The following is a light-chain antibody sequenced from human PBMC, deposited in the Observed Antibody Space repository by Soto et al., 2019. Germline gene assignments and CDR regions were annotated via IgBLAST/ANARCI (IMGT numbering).Light chain of an antibody. J-gene: IGKJ5*01. CDR3: QQHSNWPPSIT. Sequence: EIVLTQSPATQSLSPGERATFSGRASQSVSSYLAWFQQKPGQAPRLLIYDASHRATGIAARFSGSGSQTDFTLTISSLEPEDFAVYYCQQHSNWPPSITFGQGTRLEIK. V-gene: IGKV3-11*01. CDR1: QSVSSY. CDR2: DAS.